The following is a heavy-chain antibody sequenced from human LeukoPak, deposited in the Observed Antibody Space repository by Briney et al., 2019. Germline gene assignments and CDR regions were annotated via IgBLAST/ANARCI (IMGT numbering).Heavy chain of an antibody. Sequence: SETLSLTCTVSGGSISSYYWSWIRQPPGKGLEWIGYIYYSGSTNYNPSLKSRVTISVDTSKNQLSLKLSSVTAADTAVYYCAREERITIFGVVSNWFDPWGQGTLVTVSS. J-gene: IGHJ5*02. CDR2: IYYSGST. V-gene: IGHV4-59*01. D-gene: IGHD3-3*01. CDR1: GGSISSYY. CDR3: AREERITIFGVVSNWFDP.